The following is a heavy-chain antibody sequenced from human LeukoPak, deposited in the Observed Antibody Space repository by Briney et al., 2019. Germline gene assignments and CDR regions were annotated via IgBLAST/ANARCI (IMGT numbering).Heavy chain of an antibody. Sequence: SQTLSLTCTVPGGSISSGSYYWSWIRQPAGKGLEWIGRIYTSGSTNYNPSLKSRVTISVDTSKNRFSLKLSSVTAADTAVYYCASGYSGYDYSQSWGYYYYYMDVWGKGTTVTVSS. J-gene: IGHJ6*03. V-gene: IGHV4-61*02. D-gene: IGHD5-12*01. CDR1: GGSISSGSYY. CDR3: ASGYSGYDYSQSWGYYYYYMDV. CDR2: IYTSGST.